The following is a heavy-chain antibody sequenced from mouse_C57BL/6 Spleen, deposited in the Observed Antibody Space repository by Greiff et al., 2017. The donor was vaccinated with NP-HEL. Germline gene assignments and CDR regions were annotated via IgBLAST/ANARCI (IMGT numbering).Heavy chain of an antibody. V-gene: IGHV1-80*01. Sequence: QVQLQQSGAELVKPGASVKISCKASGYAFSSYWMNWVKQRPGKGLEWIGQIYPGDGDTNYNGKFKGKATLTADKSSSTAYMQLSSLTSEDSAVYFCARGDDYCGSPFAYWGQGTLVTVSA. CDR3: ARGDDYCGSPFAY. CDR1: GYAFSSYW. CDR2: IYPGDGDT. J-gene: IGHJ3*01. D-gene: IGHD1-1*01.